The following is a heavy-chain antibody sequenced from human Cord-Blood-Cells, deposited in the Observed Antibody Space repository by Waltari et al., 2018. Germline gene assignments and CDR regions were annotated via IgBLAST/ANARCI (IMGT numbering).Heavy chain of an antibody. Sequence: QVQLQQWGAGLLKPSETLSLTCAVYGGSFSGYYWSWIRQPPGKGLGWIGEINHSGSTNYNPALKSRVTISVDTSKNQFSLKLSSVTAADTAVYYCARGRTGSQLDYWGQGTLVTVSS. CDR1: GGSFSGYY. CDR3: ARGRTGSQLDY. V-gene: IGHV4-34*01. CDR2: INHSGST. D-gene: IGHD1-26*01. J-gene: IGHJ4*02.